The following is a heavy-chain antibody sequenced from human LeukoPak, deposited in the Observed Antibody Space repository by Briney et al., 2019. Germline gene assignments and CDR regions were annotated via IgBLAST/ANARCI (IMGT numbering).Heavy chain of an antibody. CDR1: GGSISSGSYY. Sequence: SETLSLTCTVSGGSISSGSYYWSWIRQPAGKGLEWIGRIYTSGSTNYNPSLKSRVTISVDTSKNQFSLKLSSVTAADTAVYYCARVRCSSTSCNDYYYYFMDVWGKGTTVTVSS. V-gene: IGHV4-61*02. CDR3: ARVRCSSTSCNDYYYYFMDV. J-gene: IGHJ6*03. CDR2: IYTSGST. D-gene: IGHD2-2*01.